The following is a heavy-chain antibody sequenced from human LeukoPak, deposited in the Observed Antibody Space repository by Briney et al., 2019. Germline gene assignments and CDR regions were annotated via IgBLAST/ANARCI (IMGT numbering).Heavy chain of an antibody. D-gene: IGHD3-3*01. Sequence: PGRSLRLSCEASGFTFSSYGMHWVRQAPGKGLEWVALIPYDGTYKYYADSVKGRFTISRDNAKNTLFLQMNSLRAEDTAVYYCARVTAWSGYYFLDYWGQGTLVAVSS. V-gene: IGHV3-30*03. CDR2: IPYDGTYK. CDR1: GFTFSSYG. CDR3: ARVTAWSGYYFLDY. J-gene: IGHJ4*02.